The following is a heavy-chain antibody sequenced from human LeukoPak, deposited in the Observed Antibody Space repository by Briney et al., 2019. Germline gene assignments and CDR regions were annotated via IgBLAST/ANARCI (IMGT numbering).Heavy chain of an antibody. CDR3: ARDQEGFDY. Sequence: ASAKVSCKASGYTFTSNYIHWVRQAPGQGLEWMGMIYPRDGSTSYAQKFQGRVTVTRDTSTSTVHMELSGLRSEDTAVYYCARDQEGFDYWGQGTLVTVSS. CDR1: GYTFTSNY. J-gene: IGHJ4*02. CDR2: IYPRDGST. V-gene: IGHV1-46*01.